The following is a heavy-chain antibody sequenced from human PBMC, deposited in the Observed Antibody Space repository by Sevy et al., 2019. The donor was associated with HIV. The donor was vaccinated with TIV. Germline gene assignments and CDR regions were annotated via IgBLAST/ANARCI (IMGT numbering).Heavy chain of an antibody. Sequence: GGSLRLSCAASGFNFSSYWMSWVRQAPGRGLEWVANIKQDGCERYYVDSVKGRFTISRDKAKNSLYMQMNSLRAEDTAVYYCARAIGLGYWGQGTLVTVSS. D-gene: IGHD3-16*01. CDR1: GFNFSSYW. J-gene: IGHJ4*02. V-gene: IGHV3-7*01. CDR3: ARAIGLGY. CDR2: IKQDGCER.